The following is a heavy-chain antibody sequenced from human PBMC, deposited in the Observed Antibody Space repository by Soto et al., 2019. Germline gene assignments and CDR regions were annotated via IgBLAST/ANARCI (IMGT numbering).Heavy chain of an antibody. Sequence: HPGGSLRLSCTASGFTFGDYAMSWFRQAPGKGLEWLGFIRSKAYGGTTEYAASVKGRFTISRDDSKSIAYLQMNSLKTEDTAVYYCTRGGDSGYDRYYYYGMDVWGQGTTVTVSS. D-gene: IGHD5-12*01. CDR2: IRSKAYGGTT. V-gene: IGHV3-49*03. CDR1: GFTFGDYA. CDR3: TRGGDSGYDRYYYYGMDV. J-gene: IGHJ6*02.